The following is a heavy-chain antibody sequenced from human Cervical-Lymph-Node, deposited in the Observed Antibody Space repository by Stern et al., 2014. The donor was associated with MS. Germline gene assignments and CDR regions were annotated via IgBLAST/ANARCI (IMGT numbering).Heavy chain of an antibody. Sequence: QVQLGQSGAEVKKPGASVKVSCKASGYTFTGYNMHWVRQAPGQGLEWMGRINPSSGVTNYAQKFHDRVTMTRDTSITTAYLELSRLRSDDTAIYYCATRRGCSGGNCYSRSLDYWGQGTLVTVSS. V-gene: IGHV1-2*06. J-gene: IGHJ4*02. CDR3: ATRRGCSGGNCYSRSLDY. CDR2: INPSSGVT. CDR1: GYTFTGYN. D-gene: IGHD2-15*01.